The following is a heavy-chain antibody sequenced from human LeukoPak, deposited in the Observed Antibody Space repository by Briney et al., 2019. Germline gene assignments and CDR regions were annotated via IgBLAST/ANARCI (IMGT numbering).Heavy chain of an antibody. V-gene: IGHV4-4*07. CDR1: GGSITNYY. D-gene: IGHD3-3*01. J-gene: IGHJ5*02. Sequence: SETLSLTCTGSGGSITNYYWSWIRQPAGKGLEWIGRIYTSGSTNYNPSLKSRVTMSVDTSKNQFSLKLSSVTAADTAVYYCAREHFSGPNTIFGVVPFDPWGQGTLVTVSS. CDR3: AREHFSGPNTIFGVVPFDP. CDR2: IYTSGST.